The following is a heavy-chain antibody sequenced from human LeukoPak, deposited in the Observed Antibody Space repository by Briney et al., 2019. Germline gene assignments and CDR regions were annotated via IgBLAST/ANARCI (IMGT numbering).Heavy chain of an antibody. Sequence: HPGGSLRLSCAASGFTFSSYSMNWVRQAPGKGLEWVSYINSSSSTIYYADSVKGRFTISRDNAKNSLYLQMNSLRAEDTALYYCAKETDILTGYYYFDYWGQGTLVTVSS. CDR1: GFTFSSYS. CDR2: INSSSSTI. D-gene: IGHD3-9*01. CDR3: AKETDILTGYYYFDY. V-gene: IGHV3-48*01. J-gene: IGHJ4*02.